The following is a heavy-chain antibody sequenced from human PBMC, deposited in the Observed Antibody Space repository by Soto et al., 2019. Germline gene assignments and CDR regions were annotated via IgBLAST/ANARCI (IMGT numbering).Heavy chain of an antibody. D-gene: IGHD5-12*01. Sequence: PSETLSLTCTVSGGSISSYYWSWIRQPPGKGLEWIGYIYYSGSTNYNPSLKSRVTISVDTSKNQFSLKLSSVTAADTAVYYCARANSGYDPVYFDYWGQGTLVTVSS. CDR1: GGSISSYY. J-gene: IGHJ4*02. CDR3: ARANSGYDPVYFDY. CDR2: IYYSGST. V-gene: IGHV4-59*01.